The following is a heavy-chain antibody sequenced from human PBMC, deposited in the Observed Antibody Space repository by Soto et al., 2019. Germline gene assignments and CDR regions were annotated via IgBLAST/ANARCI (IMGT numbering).Heavy chain of an antibody. CDR1: GFTFSSHE. J-gene: IGHJ4*02. CDR2: ISGSGNIT. D-gene: IGHD2-21*01. CDR3: ARCCGY. Sequence: GGSLRLSCAASGFTFSSHEMNWVRQAPGKGLEWISYISGSGNITYYADSVKGRFTISRDNAQKSLYLQMNSLRVEDTAVYYSARCCGYWGQGSL. V-gene: IGHV3-48*03.